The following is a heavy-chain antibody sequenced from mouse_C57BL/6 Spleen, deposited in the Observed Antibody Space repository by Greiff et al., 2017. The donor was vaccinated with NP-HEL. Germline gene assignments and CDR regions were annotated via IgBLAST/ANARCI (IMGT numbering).Heavy chain of an antibody. Sequence: QVQLQQPGAELVMPGASVKLSCKASGYTFTSYWMHWVKQRPGQGLEWIGEIDPSDSYTNYNQKFKGKSTLTVDKSSSTAYMQLSSLTSEDSAVYYCARVRVLANWDVEYFDVWGTGTTVTVSS. CDR3: ARVRVLANWDVEYFDV. V-gene: IGHV1-69*01. CDR1: GYTFTSYW. J-gene: IGHJ1*03. D-gene: IGHD4-1*01. CDR2: IDPSDSYT.